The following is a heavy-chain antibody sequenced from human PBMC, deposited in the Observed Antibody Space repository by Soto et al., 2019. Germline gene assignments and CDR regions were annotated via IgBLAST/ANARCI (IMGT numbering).Heavy chain of an antibody. CDR3: VRDQDYYDILRRQNWFDP. CDR2: ISAYNGNT. CDR1: GYTFTSYG. V-gene: IGHV1-18*04. Sequence: ASVKVSCKASGYTFTSYGISWVRQAPGQGLEWMGWISAYNGNTNYAQKLQGRVTMTTDTSTSTAYMELRSLRSDDTAVYYCVRDQDYYDILRRQNWFDPWGQGTLVTVSS. J-gene: IGHJ5*02. D-gene: IGHD3-22*01.